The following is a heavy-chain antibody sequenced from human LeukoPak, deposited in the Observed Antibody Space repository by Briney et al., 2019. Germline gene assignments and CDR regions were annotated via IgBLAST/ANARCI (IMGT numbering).Heavy chain of an antibody. Sequence: GASLQISCKGSGYIFTSYWIGWVRQLPGKGLEWMGIIYPGDSDTRYSPSFQGQVTISADKSISTAYLQWSSLKASDTAMYYCARLDGRYCSSTSCYYFDYWGQGTLVTVSS. V-gene: IGHV5-51*01. CDR2: IYPGDSDT. J-gene: IGHJ4*02. CDR3: ARLDGRYCSSTSCYYFDY. D-gene: IGHD2-2*01. CDR1: GYIFTSYW.